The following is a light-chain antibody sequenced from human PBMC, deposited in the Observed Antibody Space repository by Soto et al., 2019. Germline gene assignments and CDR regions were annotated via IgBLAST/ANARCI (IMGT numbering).Light chain of an antibody. V-gene: IGKV1-5*01. CDR1: QTISRS. Sequence: DMEMTQSPSTGSASAGDRVAITCRASQTISRSVAWYQQRPGKAPKVLIYDVSTLETGVPSRFSGSGSGTEFTLTISSLQPDDFATYYCQHYNSYSEAFGQGTKGGYQ. CDR3: QHYNSYSEA. CDR2: DVS. J-gene: IGKJ1*01.